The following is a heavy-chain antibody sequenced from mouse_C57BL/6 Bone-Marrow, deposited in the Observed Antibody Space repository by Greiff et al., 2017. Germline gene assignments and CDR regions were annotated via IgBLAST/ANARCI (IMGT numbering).Heavy chain of an antibody. D-gene: IGHD1-1*01. CDR1: GFSLSTFGMG. CDR3: ARIPGYYYGGENYFDY. CDR2: IWWDDDK. J-gene: IGHJ2*01. Sequence: QVTLKVSGPGILQPSQTLSLTCSFSGFSLSTFGMGVGWIRQPSGKGLEWLAHIWWDDDKYYNPALKSRLTISKDTSKNQVFLKVANVDTADTATYYCARIPGYYYGGENYFDYWGQCTTLTVSS. V-gene: IGHV8-8*01.